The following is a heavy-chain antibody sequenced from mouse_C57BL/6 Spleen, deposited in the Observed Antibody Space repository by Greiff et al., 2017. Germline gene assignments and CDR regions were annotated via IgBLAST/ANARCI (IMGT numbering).Heavy chain of an antibody. Sequence: VQLQQSGAELVRPGASVTLSCKASGYTFTDYEMHWVKQTPVHGLEWIGAIDSETGGTAYNQKFKGKAILTADKSSSTAYMELRSLTSEDSAVYYCTREEYYYGSSAFAYWGQGTLVTVSA. D-gene: IGHD1-1*01. CDR2: IDSETGGT. CDR1: GYTFTDYE. J-gene: IGHJ3*01. V-gene: IGHV1-15*01. CDR3: TREEYYYGSSAFAY.